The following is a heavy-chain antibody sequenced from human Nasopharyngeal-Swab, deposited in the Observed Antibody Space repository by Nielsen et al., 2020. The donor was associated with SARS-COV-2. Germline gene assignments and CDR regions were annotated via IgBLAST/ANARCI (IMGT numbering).Heavy chain of an antibody. V-gene: IGHV6-1*01. Sequence: IRQSPSRCLEWLGRTYYRSKWYNDYAVSVKSRITINPDTSKNQFSLQLNSVTPEDTAVYYCARDLDSSSWYPYYFDYWGQGTLVTVSS. D-gene: IGHD6-13*01. CDR3: ARDLDSSSWYPYYFDY. J-gene: IGHJ4*02. CDR2: TYYRSKWYN.